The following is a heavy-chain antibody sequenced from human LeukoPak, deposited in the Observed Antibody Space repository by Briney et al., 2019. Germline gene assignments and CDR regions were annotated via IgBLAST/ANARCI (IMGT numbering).Heavy chain of an antibody. CDR1: GYSFTSYW. V-gene: IGHV5-51*01. Sequence: RSGESLKISCKGSGYSFTSYWIGWVRQMPGKGLEWMGIIYPGDSDTRYSPSFQGQVTISADKSISTAYLQWSSLKASDTAMYYCASSLVRGVIDYYYMDVWGKGTTVTVSS. CDR2: IYPGDSDT. J-gene: IGHJ6*03. CDR3: ASSLVRGVIDYYYMDV. D-gene: IGHD3-10*01.